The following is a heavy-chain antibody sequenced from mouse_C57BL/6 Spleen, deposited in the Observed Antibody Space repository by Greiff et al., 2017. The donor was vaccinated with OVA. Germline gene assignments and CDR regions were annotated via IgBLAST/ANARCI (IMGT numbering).Heavy chain of an antibody. Sequence: QVQLQQPGAELVKPGASVKLSCKASGYTFTSYWMQWVKQRPGQGLEWIGEIDPSDSYTNYNQKFKGKATLTVDTSSSTAYMQLSSLTSEDSAVDYCARCYGSSYGAMDYWGQGTSVTVSS. CDR2: IDPSDSYT. D-gene: IGHD1-1*01. CDR1: GYTFTSYW. CDR3: ARCYGSSYGAMDY. V-gene: IGHV1-50*01. J-gene: IGHJ4*01.